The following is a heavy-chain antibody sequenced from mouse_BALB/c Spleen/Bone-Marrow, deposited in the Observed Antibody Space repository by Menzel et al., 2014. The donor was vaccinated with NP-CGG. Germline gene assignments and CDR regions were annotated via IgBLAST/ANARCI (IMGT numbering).Heavy chain of an antibody. V-gene: IGHV3-8*02. CDR2: ISYSGST. CDR1: GDSITSGY. D-gene: IGHD2-4*01. Sequence: VQLQQSGPSLVKPSQTLSLTCSVTGDSITSGYWNWIRQFPGNKLEYIGYISYSGSTYYNPSLNSRISITRDTSKTQYYLQLKSVTTEDTATYCCARVDYGYALDYWGQGTSVTVSS. CDR3: ARVDYGYALDY. J-gene: IGHJ4*01.